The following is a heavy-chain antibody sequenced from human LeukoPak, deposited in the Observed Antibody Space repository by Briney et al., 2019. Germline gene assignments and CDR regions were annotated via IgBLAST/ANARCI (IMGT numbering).Heavy chain of an antibody. D-gene: IGHD6-19*01. V-gene: IGHV4-59*12. CDR3: ARDGGYSSHDY. CDR2: IYYSGST. Sequence: SETLSLTCTVSGGSISSYYWSWIRQPPGKGLEWIGYIYYSGSTNYNPSLKSRVTISVDTSKSQFSLKLSSVTAADTAVYYCARDGGYSSHDYWGQGTLVTVSS. J-gene: IGHJ4*02. CDR1: GGSISSYY.